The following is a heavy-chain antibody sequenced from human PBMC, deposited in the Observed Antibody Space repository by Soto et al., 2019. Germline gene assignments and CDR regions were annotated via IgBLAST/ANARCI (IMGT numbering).Heavy chain of an antibody. CDR2: IYYSGST. CDR3: ARSSGVSATYWFDA. CDR1: GGSISRYY. J-gene: IGHJ5*02. V-gene: IGHV4-59*12. D-gene: IGHD3-10*01. Sequence: PSETLSLTCTVSGGSISRYYRIWIRQAPGKGLEWIGYIYYSGSTNYNPSLKSRVTISVDTSKNQFFLKLTSVTAADTAVYYCARSSGVSATYWFDAWGQGTLVTVSS.